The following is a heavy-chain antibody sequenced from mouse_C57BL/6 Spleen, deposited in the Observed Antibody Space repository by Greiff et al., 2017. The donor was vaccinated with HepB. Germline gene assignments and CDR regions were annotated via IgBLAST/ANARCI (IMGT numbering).Heavy chain of an antibody. V-gene: IGHV1-61*01. Sequence: VQLQQSGAELVRPGSSVKLSCKASGYTFTSYWMDWVKQRPGQGLEWIGNIYPSDSETHYNQKFKDKATLTVDKSSSTAYMQLSSLTSEDSAVYYCARGLRGEYFDYWGQGTTLTVSS. J-gene: IGHJ2*01. D-gene: IGHD2-4*01. CDR1: GYTFTSYW. CDR3: ARGLRGEYFDY. CDR2: IYPSDSET.